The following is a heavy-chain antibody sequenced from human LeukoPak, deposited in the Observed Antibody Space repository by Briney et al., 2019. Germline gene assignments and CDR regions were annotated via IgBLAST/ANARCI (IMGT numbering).Heavy chain of an antibody. CDR1: GFTFSNAW. J-gene: IGHJ3*02. CDR2: IWYDGSNK. Sequence: GGSLRLSCAASGFTFSNAWMSWVRQAPGKGLEWVAVIWYDGSNKYYADSVKGRFTISRDNSKNTLYLQMNSLRAEDTAVYYCASVRGVWSGYFAVGAFDIWGQGAMVTVSS. CDR3: ASVRGVWSGYFAVGAFDI. V-gene: IGHV3-33*08. D-gene: IGHD3-3*01.